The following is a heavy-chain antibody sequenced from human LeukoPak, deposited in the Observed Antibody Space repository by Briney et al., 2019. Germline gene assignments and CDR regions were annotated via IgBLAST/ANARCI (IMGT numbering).Heavy chain of an antibody. CDR1: GYSFTSYW. CDR2: IYPGDSDT. D-gene: IGHD3-22*01. J-gene: IGHJ4*02. Sequence: PGESLKISCKGSGYSFTSYWIGWVRQMPGKGLEWMGIIYPGDSDTRYSPSFQGQVTISADKSISTAYLQWSSLKASDTAMYYCARRELSNGYYHGSFDYWGQGTLVTVSS. V-gene: IGHV5-51*01. CDR3: ARRELSNGYYHGSFDY.